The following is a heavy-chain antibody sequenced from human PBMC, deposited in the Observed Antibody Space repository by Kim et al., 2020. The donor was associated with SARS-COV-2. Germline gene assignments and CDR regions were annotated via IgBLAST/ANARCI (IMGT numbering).Heavy chain of an antibody. CDR1: GFTFSNYA. D-gene: IGHD3-10*01. V-gene: IGHV3-33*01. J-gene: IGHJ4*02. CDR3: ATNYGSGSYGMDY. CDR2: IWYDGSNQ. Sequence: GGSLRLSCAASGFTFSNYAMHWVRQAPGKGLEWVALIWYDGSNQDYADSVKGRFTISRDNSKNTLYLQMNSLRAEDTAVYYCATNYGSGSYGMDYLGQGT.